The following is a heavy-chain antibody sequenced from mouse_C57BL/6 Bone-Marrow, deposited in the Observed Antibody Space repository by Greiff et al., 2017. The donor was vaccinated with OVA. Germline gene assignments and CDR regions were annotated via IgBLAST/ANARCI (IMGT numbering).Heavy chain of an antibody. J-gene: IGHJ4*01. D-gene: IGHD2-3*01. CDR1: GYTFTDYY. Sequence: VQLQQSGPVLVKPGASVKMSCKASGYTFTDYYMNWVKQSHGKSLEWIGVINPYNGGTSYNQKFKGKATLTVDKSSSTAYMELNSLTSEDSAVYYCARGYSNAMDYWGQGTSVTVSS. V-gene: IGHV1-19*01. CDR3: ARGYSNAMDY. CDR2: INPYNGGT.